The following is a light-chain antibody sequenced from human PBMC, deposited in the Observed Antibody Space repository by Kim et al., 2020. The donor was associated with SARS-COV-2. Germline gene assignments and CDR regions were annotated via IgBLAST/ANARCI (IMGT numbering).Light chain of an antibody. J-gene: IGKJ1*01. CDR3: QQYDSSLWT. CDR2: GAS. CDR1: QSVSSSY. Sequence: EIVLTQSPGPLSLSPGERATLSCRASQSVSSSYLAWYQQKPGQAPRLLIYGASSRATGIPHRFSGSGSGTDFTLTISRLEPEDFAVYYCQQYDSSLWTFGQGTKLEIK. V-gene: IGKV3-20*01.